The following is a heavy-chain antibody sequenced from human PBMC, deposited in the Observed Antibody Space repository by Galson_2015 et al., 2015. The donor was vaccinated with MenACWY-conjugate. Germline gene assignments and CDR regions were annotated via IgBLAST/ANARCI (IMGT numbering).Heavy chain of an antibody. CDR2: IGGNGDNT. D-gene: IGHD3-16*01. J-gene: IGHJ4*02. V-gene: IGHV3-23*01. Sequence: SLRLSCAASGFTFSNYGMSWVRQAPGKGLEWVSAIGGNGDNTNDAESVKGRFSISRDNSKNTMYLQMNSLRAEDTAVYYCVKLGGSYAYDPLDYSGQGPLVPLSS. CDR1: GFTFSNYG. CDR3: VKLGGSYAYDPLDY.